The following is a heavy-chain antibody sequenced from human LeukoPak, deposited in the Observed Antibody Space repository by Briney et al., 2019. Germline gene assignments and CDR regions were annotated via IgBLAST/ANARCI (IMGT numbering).Heavy chain of an antibody. D-gene: IGHD6-19*01. J-gene: IGHJ4*02. Sequence: GGSLRLSCAASGFTFSNYAMNWVRQAPGKGLEWVSGISGSGGSTYYADSVKGRFTISRDNSKNTLYLQMNSLRAEDTAVYYCAVLYSSGWYIGYWGQGTLVTVSS. CDR3: AVLYSSGWYIGY. CDR2: ISGSGGST. V-gene: IGHV3-23*01. CDR1: GFTFSNYA.